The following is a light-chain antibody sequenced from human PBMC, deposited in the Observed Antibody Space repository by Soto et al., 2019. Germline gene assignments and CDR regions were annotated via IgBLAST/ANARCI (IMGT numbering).Light chain of an antibody. CDR1: SSDVGAYNY. V-gene: IGLV2-14*01. CDR2: EVN. Sequence: QSALTQPASVSGSPGQSITISCTGTSSDVGAYNYVSWYQQHPGKAPKLMIYEVNNRPSGVSNRFSGSKSGNTASLIISGLQAEDEGDYYCTSYTSSNTWVFGGGTKLTVL. CDR3: TSYTSSNTWV. J-gene: IGLJ3*02.